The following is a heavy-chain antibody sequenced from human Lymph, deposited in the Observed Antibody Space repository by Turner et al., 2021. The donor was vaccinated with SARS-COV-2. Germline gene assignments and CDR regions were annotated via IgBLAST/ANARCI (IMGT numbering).Heavy chain of an antibody. D-gene: IGHD7-27*01. CDR2: INHSGST. V-gene: IGHV4-34*01. J-gene: IGHJ2*01. CDR3: ARVWVRWWYFDL. Sequence: QVQLQQRGAGLLKPSETLSLTCAVYGGSFSGYYWSWIRQPPGKGLEWIGEINHSGSTNYNPSLKSRVTISVDTSKKQFSLKLSSVTAADTAVYYCARVWVRWWYFDLWGRGTLVTVSS. CDR1: GGSFSGYY.